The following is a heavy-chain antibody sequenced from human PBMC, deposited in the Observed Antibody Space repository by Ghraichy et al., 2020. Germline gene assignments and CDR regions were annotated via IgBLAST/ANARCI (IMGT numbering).Heavy chain of an antibody. J-gene: IGHJ4*01. CDR2: IGGSGKNT. Sequence: GGSLRLSCAASGFTFSNYAMSWVRQAPGKGLEWVSAIGGSGKNTYYADSVKGRFIISRDNSKDTVYLQMNSLRAEDTAVYYCVKCAEIFGDSVVDYWGHGSLVTVSS. V-gene: IGHV3-23*01. D-gene: IGHD3-10*01. CDR1: GFTFSNYA. CDR3: VKCAEIFGDSVVDY.